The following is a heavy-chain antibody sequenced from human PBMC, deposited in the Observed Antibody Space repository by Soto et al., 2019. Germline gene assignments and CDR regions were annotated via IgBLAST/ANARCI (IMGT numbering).Heavy chain of an antibody. D-gene: IGHD6-6*01. J-gene: IGHJ6*03. CDR1: GFTFSSDA. CDR3: ARRARADYYYMDV. V-gene: IGHV3-64*01. CDR2: ISSNGIGT. Sequence: EVQLVESGGGLAQPGGSLRLSCAASGFTFSSDAMDWVRQAPGKGLEYVSGISSNGIGTYYASSVKGRFTISRDNSRDTVYLRMDSLKPEDMAGYYCARRARADYYYMDVWGKGTTVTVS.